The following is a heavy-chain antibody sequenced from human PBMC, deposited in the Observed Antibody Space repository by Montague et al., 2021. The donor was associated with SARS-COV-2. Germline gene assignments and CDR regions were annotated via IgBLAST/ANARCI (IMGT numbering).Heavy chain of an antibody. Sequence: SETLSLTCTVSGASFTGYYWSWIRQSPEKVLESIGYVYYSGSTNYNPSLKSRVSMSFDTSKNQFSLTLTSVTAADTAVYYCASRGIRSKGMPTPRFDYWGQGTLVTVSS. CDR2: VYYSGST. CDR3: ASRGIRSKGMPTPRFDY. CDR1: GASFTGYY. V-gene: IGHV4-59*01. J-gene: IGHJ4*02. D-gene: IGHD2-2*01.